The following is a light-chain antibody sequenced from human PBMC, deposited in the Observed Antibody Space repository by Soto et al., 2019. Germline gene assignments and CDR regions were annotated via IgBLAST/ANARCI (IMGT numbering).Light chain of an antibody. CDR2: DDN. Sequence: QSVLTQPPSVSAAPGQKVTISRSGSSSNIGSNYVSWYQHLPGTAPKLLVFDDNKRPSRIPDRFAASKSGTSATLGIAGLQTGDEADYYCATWDNMLSAVLFGGGTKVTVL. J-gene: IGLJ2*01. CDR3: ATWDNMLSAVL. CDR1: SSNIGSNY. V-gene: IGLV1-51*01.